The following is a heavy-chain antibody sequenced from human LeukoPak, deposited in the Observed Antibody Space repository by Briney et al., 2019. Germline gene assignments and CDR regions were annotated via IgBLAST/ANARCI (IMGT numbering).Heavy chain of an antibody. D-gene: IGHD3-10*01. CDR1: GFTVSSNY. Sequence: PGGSLRLSCAASGFTVSSNYMSWVRQAPGKGLEWVSVIYSGGSTYYTDSVKGRFTISRDNSKNTLYLQMSSLRAEDTAVYYCARDGTYYYGSGSYLIDYWGQGTLVTVSS. J-gene: IGHJ4*02. V-gene: IGHV3-66*01. CDR3: ARDGTYYYGSGSYLIDY. CDR2: IYSGGST.